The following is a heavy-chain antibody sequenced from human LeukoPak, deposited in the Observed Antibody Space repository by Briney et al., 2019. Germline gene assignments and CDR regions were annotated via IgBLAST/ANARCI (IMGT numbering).Heavy chain of an antibody. D-gene: IGHD3-10*01. Sequence: GGSLRLSCAASGFTFSDYYMSWIRQAPGKGLEWVSYISSSGSTIYYADSVKGRFTISRDNAKNSLYLQMNSLRAEDTAVYYCARERITMVRGQFDPWGQGTLVTVSS. CDR1: GFTFSDYY. CDR3: ARERITMVRGQFDP. CDR2: ISSSGSTI. J-gene: IGHJ5*02. V-gene: IGHV3-11*04.